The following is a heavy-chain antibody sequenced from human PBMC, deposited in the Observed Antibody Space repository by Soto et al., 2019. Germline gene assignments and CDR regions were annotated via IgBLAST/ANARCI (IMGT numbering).Heavy chain of an antibody. Sequence: ASVKVSCKASGYTFTSYGISWVRQAPGQGLEWMGWISAYNGNTNYAQKLQGRVSMTTDTSTTTAYMELRSLRSDDTAVYYCARVVPGAEAWFGPWGQGTLVTVSS. CDR3: ARVVPGAEAWFGP. J-gene: IGHJ5*02. D-gene: IGHD2-2*01. CDR2: ISAYNGNT. V-gene: IGHV1-18*04. CDR1: GYTFTSYG.